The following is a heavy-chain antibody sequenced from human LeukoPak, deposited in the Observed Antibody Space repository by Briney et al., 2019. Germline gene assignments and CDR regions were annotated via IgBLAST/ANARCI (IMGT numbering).Heavy chain of an antibody. CDR1: GGSISSYY. CDR2: IYYSGST. CDR3: ARGFVASKRLVGAAGYGMDV. Sequence: SEILSLTCTVSGGSISSYYWSWIRQPPGKGLEWIGYIYYSGSTNYNPSLKSRVTISVDTSKNRFSLKLSSVTAADTAVYYCARGFVASKRLVGAAGYGMDVWGQGTTVTVSS. D-gene: IGHD1-26*01. J-gene: IGHJ6*02. V-gene: IGHV4-59*01.